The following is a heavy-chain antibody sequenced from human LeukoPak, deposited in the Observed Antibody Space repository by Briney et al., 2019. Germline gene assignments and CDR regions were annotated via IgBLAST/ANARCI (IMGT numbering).Heavy chain of an antibody. CDR3: ARDYGDYVRRFDP. J-gene: IGHJ5*02. V-gene: IGHV4-30-4*08. Sequence: SETLSLTCTVSGGSITFSSYYWGWIRQPPGKGLEWIGYIYYSGSTYYNPSLKSRVTISVDTSKNQFSLKLSSVTAADTAVYYCARDYGDYVRRFDPWGQGTLVTVSS. CDR2: IYYSGST. CDR1: GGSITFSSYY. D-gene: IGHD3-16*01.